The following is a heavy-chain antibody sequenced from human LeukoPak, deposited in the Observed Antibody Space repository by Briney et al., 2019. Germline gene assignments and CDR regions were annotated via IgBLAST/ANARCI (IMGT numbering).Heavy chain of an antibody. D-gene: IGHD3-10*01. V-gene: IGHV3-49*04. CDR1: GFTFGDYA. J-gene: IGHJ4*02. Sequence: GRSLRLSCIASGFTFGDYAMSWVRQAPGKGLEWVGSIRSRSYGGTTEYAASVRGRFTISRDDSKSIAYLQVNSLKTEDTAVYYCTRVRSGNDFDYWGQGTLVTVSS. CDR2: IRSRSYGGTT. CDR3: TRVRSGNDFDY.